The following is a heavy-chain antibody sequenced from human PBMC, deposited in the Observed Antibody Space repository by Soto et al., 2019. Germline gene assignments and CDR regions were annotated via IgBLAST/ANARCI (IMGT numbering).Heavy chain of an antibody. V-gene: IGHV3-53*01. CDR1: GSTVSSNY. CDR2: IYSGGSS. CDR3: ARSPGVGVRGAY. Sequence: PGGSLRLSCAASGSTVSSNYMSWVRQAPGKGLEWVSVIYSGGSSYYADSVKGRFTISRDNSKNTLYLQMNSLRAEDTAVYYCARSPGVGVRGAYWGQGTLVTVSS. D-gene: IGHD3-16*01. J-gene: IGHJ4*02.